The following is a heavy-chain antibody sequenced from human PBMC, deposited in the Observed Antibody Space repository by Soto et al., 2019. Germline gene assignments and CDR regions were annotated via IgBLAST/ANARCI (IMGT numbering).Heavy chain of an antibody. CDR3: ARESPALAAAVDY. CDR2: IYYIGST. CDR1: GASSSSYY. J-gene: IGHJ4*02. V-gene: IGHV4-59*01. D-gene: IGHD6-13*01. Sequence: TLSLTCTVSGASSSSYYWSWLRQPPGKGLEWIGYIYYIGSTNYNPSLKSRVTISVDTSKSQFSLKLSSVTAADTAVYYYARESPALAAAVDYWGQGTLVTVST.